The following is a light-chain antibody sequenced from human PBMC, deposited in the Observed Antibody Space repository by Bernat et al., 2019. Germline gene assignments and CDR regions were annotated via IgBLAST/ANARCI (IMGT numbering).Light chain of an antibody. J-gene: IGLJ3*02. Sequence: QAVLTRPASLSASPGASASLTCTLRSGINVGTYRIYWYQQKPGSPPQYLLRYKSDSDRQQGSGVPSRFSGSKDTSANAGILLISGLQSEDEADYYCLIWHNSAWVFGGGTKLTVL. CDR2: YKSDSDR. CDR1: SGINVGTYR. V-gene: IGLV5-45*01. CDR3: LIWHNSAWV.